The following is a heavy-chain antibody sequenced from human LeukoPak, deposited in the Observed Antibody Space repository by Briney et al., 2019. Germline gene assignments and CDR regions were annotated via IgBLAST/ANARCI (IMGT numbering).Heavy chain of an antibody. J-gene: IGHJ4*02. V-gene: IGHV4-34*01. D-gene: IGHD5-18*01. CDR3: ARLYGYSYGYRLRGFDY. Sequence: SETLSLTCAVYGGSFSGYYWSWIRQPPGKGLEWIGEINHSGSTNYNPSLKSRVTISVDTSKNQFSLKLSSVTAADTAVYYSARLYGYSYGYRLRGFDYWGQGTLVTVSS. CDR1: GGSFSGYY. CDR2: INHSGST.